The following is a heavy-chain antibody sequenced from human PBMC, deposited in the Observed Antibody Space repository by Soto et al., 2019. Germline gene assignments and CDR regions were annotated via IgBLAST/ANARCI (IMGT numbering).Heavy chain of an antibody. CDR3: ARSLEDSSGWYSEKYYFDY. V-gene: IGHV3-7*01. J-gene: IGHJ4*02. D-gene: IGHD6-19*01. CDR1: GFTFSSYW. CDR2: IKQDGSEK. Sequence: VQLVESGGGVVQPGRSLRLSCAASGFTFSSYWMSWVRQAPGKGLEWVANIKQDGSEKYYVDSVKGRFTISRDNAKNSLYLQMNSLRAEDTAVYYCARSLEDSSGWYSEKYYFDYWGQGTLVTVSS.